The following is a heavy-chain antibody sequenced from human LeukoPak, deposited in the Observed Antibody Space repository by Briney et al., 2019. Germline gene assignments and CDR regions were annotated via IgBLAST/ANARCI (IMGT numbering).Heavy chain of an antibody. D-gene: IGHD1-26*01. V-gene: IGHV3-74*01. CDR1: GFTFSSYW. CDR3: ARVATGSYHFDY. CDR2: IKTDGSIT. J-gene: IGHJ4*02. Sequence: GGSRRLSCAASGFTFSSYWMHWVRQAPGKGLVWVSRIKTDGSITSYADSVKDRFTISRDNAKNTLYVQMNSLRVEDTAVYYCARVATGSYHFDYWGQGTLVTVSS.